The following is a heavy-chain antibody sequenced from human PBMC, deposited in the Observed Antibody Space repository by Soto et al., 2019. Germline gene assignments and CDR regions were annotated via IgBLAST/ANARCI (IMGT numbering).Heavy chain of an antibody. V-gene: IGHV3-53*01. J-gene: IGHJ4*02. CDR2: IYSGGST. D-gene: IGHD3-10*01. CDR1: GFTVSSNY. Sequence: GSLRLSCAASGFTVSSNYMSWVRQAPGKGLEWVSVIYSGGSTYYADSVKGRFTISRDNSKNTLYLQMNGLRAEDTAVYYCAKAREVTLVRVPSSYWGQGTLVTVSS. CDR3: AKAREVTLVRVPSSY.